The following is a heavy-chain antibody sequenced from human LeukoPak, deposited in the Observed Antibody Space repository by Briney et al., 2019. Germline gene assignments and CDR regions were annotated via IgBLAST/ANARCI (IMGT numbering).Heavy chain of an antibody. V-gene: IGHV3-23*01. CDR2: ISGSGGST. D-gene: IGHD6-13*01. CDR3: TTRRVISSSWFAVDY. J-gene: IGHJ4*02. Sequence: GGSLRLSCAASGFTFSSYAMSWVRQAPGKGLEWVSAISGSGGSTYYADSVKGRFTISRDDSKNTLYLQMNSLKTEDTAVYYCTTRRVISSSWFAVDYWGQGTLVTVSS. CDR1: GFTFSSYA.